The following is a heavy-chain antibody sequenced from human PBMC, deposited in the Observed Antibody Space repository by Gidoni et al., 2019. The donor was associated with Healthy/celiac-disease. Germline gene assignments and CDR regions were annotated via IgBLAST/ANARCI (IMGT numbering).Heavy chain of an antibody. Sequence: QVQLVQSGAEVKKPGSSVTVSCKASGGTFSSYASRWVGQAPGQGLEWMGGIIPIFGTANYAQKFQGRVTITADKYTSTAYMELSSLRSEDTAVYYCARNYYDSSGTVYYYYGMDVWGQGTTVTVSS. J-gene: IGHJ6*02. V-gene: IGHV1-69*06. CDR3: ARNYYDSSGTVYYYYGMDV. CDR1: GGTFSSYA. D-gene: IGHD3-22*01. CDR2: IIPIFGTA.